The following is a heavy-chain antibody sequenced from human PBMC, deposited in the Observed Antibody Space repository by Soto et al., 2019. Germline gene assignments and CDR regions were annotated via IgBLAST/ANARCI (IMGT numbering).Heavy chain of an antibody. CDR2: IYPGDSDT. Sequence: GESLKISCKGSGYSFTSYWIGWVRQMPGKGLEWMGIIYPGDSDTRYSPSFQGQVTISADKSISTAYLQWSSLKASDTAMYYCASYPRYFDCLPNIDYWGQGTLVTVSS. CDR1: GYSFTSYW. D-gene: IGHD3-9*01. J-gene: IGHJ4*02. CDR3: ASYPRYFDCLPNIDY. V-gene: IGHV5-51*01.